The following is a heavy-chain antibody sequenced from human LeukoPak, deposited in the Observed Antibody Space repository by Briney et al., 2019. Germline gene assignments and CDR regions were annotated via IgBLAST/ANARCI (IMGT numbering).Heavy chain of an antibody. CDR2: INHSGST. CDR1: GGSFSGYY. J-gene: IGHJ4*02. Sequence: SETLSLTCAVYGGSFSGYYWSWIRQPPGKGLEWIGEINHSGSTNYNPSLKSRVTISADTSKNQFSLKLSSVTAADTAVYYCARGLSEVGATPYFDYWGQGTLVTVSS. D-gene: IGHD1-26*01. V-gene: IGHV4-34*01. CDR3: ARGLSEVGATPYFDY.